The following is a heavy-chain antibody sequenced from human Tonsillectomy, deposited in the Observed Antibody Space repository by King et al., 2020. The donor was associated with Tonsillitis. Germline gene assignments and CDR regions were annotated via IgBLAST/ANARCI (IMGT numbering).Heavy chain of an antibody. V-gene: IGHV3-33*08. CDR2: IWNDGSNK. Sequence: QLVQSGGGVVQPGMSLRLSCEGSGFTFRTYGMHWVRQAPGKGLEWVGIIWNDGSNKFYADSVKGRFTISRDNSKNTVYLQMDSLRVEDTAVYYCARMSSASGRSEDDAFDIWGQGTMATVSS. CDR1: GFTFRTYG. D-gene: IGHD3-10*01. J-gene: IGHJ3*02. CDR3: ARMSSASGRSEDDAFDI.